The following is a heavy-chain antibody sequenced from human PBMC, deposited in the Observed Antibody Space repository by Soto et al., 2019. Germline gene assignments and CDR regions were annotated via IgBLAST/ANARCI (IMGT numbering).Heavy chain of an antibody. J-gene: IGHJ5*02. CDR3: ARDGLYSSGWYNSWFDP. D-gene: IGHD6-19*01. Sequence: QVQLVESGGGLVKPGGSLRLSCAASGFTFSDYYMSWIRQAPGKGLEWVSYISSSSSYTNYADSVKGRFTISRDNAKNSLYLQMNSLRAEDTAVYYCARDGLYSSGWYNSWFDPWGQGTLVTVSS. CDR2: ISSSSSYT. V-gene: IGHV3-11*05. CDR1: GFTFSDYY.